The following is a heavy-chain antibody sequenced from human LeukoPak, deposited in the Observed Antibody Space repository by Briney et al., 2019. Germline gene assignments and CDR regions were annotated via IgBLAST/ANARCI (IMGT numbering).Heavy chain of an antibody. V-gene: IGHV3-66*01. CDR3: ARGVIEMATAYFDY. CDR2: IYSGGST. CDR1: GFTFSSYW. J-gene: IGHJ4*02. Sequence: GGSLRLSCAASGFTFSSYWMSWVRQAPGKGLEWVSVIYSGGSTYYADFVRGRFTISRDNSKNTLYLQMNSLRAEDTAVYYCARGVIEMATAYFDYWGQGALVTVSS. D-gene: IGHD5-24*01.